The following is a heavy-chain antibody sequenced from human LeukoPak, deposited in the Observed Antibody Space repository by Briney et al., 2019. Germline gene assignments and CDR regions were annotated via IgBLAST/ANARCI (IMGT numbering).Heavy chain of an antibody. CDR1: GFIFSDYS. V-gene: IGHV3-21*04. CDR2: ISSMSTYA. CDR3: AKQLGYCSDGSCYFPY. J-gene: IGHJ4*02. D-gene: IGHD2-15*01. Sequence: GGSLRLSCAASGFIFSDYSMNWVRQAPGQGLEWVSSISSMSTYAYYADSVRGRFTISRDSAKNSLFLQMDSLRAEDTAVYYCAKQLGYCSDGSCYFPYWGQGTLVTVSS.